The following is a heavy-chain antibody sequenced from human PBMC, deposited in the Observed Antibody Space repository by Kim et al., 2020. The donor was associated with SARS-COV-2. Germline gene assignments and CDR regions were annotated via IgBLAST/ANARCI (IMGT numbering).Heavy chain of an antibody. CDR3: ARDTAMVY. CDR2: SGST. V-gene: IGHV4-4*07. Sequence: SGSTNYNPSLKRRVTMSVDTSKNQFYLKLSSVTAADTAVYYCARDTAMVYWGQGTLVTVSS. D-gene: IGHD5-18*01. J-gene: IGHJ4*02.